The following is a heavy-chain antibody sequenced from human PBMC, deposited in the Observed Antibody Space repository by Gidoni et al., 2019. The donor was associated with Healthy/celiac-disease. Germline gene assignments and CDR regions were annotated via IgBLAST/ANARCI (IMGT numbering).Heavy chain of an antibody. Sequence: QVQLQESGPGLVKPSENLSLTCTVSGYSISSGYYWGWIRQPPGKGLEWIGSIYHSGSTYYNPSLKSRVTISVDTSKNQFSLKLSSVTAADTAVYYCARDHGSGWYGYYYYGMDVWGQGTTVTVSS. CDR2: IYHSGST. J-gene: IGHJ6*02. CDR1: GYSISSGYY. V-gene: IGHV4-38-2*02. D-gene: IGHD6-19*01. CDR3: ARDHGSGWYGYYYYGMDV.